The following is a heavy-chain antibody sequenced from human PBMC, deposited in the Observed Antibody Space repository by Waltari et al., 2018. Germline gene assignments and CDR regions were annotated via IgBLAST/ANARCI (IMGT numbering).Heavy chain of an antibody. J-gene: IGHJ4*02. CDR2: IKQDGSEK. CDR1: GFTFSSYW. CDR3: AFDWNYGSLDY. Sequence: EVQLVESGGGLVQPGGSLRLSCAASGFTFSSYWMSWVRQAPGKGLEWVANIKQDGSEKYYVDSVKGRFTISRDNAKNSLYLQMNSLRAEDTAVYCCAFDWNYGSLDYWGQGTLVTVSS. V-gene: IGHV3-7*01. D-gene: IGHD1-7*01.